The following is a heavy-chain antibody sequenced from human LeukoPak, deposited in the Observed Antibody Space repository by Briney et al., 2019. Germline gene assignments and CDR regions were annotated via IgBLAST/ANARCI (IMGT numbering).Heavy chain of an antibody. J-gene: IGHJ4*02. CDR1: GFTFSSYG. D-gene: IGHD2-2*01. V-gene: IGHV3-30*18. CDR3: AKGEYCSSTSCSMELDH. Sequence: GRSLRLSCAASGFTFSSYGMHWVRQAPGKGLEWVAVISYDGSNKYYADSVKGRFTISRDNSKNTLYLQMNSLRAEDTAVYYCAKGEYCSSTSCSMELDHWGQGTLVTVSS. CDR2: ISYDGSNK.